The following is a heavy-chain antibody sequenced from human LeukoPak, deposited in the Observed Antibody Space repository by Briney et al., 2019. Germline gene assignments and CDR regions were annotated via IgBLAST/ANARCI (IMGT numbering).Heavy chain of an antibody. D-gene: IGHD2-21*02. V-gene: IGHV3-11*04. CDR2: ISSSGSTI. CDR1: GFTFSDYY. J-gene: IGHJ3*02. CDR3: ARDQAVVTAMNAFDT. Sequence: GGSLRLSCAASGFTFSDYYMSWIRQAPGKGLEWVSYISSSGSTIYYADSVKGRFTISRDNAKNSLYLQMNSLTAEDTAVYYCARDQAVVTAMNAFDTWGQGTMVTVSS.